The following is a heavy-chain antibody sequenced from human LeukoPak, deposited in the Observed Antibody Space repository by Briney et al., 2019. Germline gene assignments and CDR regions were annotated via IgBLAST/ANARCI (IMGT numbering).Heavy chain of an antibody. CDR2: INHSGST. V-gene: IGHV4-61*08. CDR1: GGSVNSADYY. CDR3: ASGDPYDYVWGSYDY. J-gene: IGHJ4*02. Sequence: PSETLSLTCTVSGGSVNSADYYWSWIRQPPGKGLEWIGEINHSGSTNYNPSLKSRVTISVDTSKNQFSLKLSSVTAADTAVYYCASGDPYDYVWGSYDYWGQGTLVTVSS. D-gene: IGHD3-16*01.